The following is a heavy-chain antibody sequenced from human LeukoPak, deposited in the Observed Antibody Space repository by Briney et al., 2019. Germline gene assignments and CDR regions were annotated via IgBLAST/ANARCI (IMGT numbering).Heavy chain of an antibody. CDR1: GFTFSSYA. Sequence: GSLRLSCAASGFTFSSYALSWVRQAPGKGLEWVSAISGSGVSTYYADSVKGRFTISRDNSKNTLYLQMNSLRAEDTAVYYCAKDSLWFGELTLDDAFDIWGQGTMVTVSS. CDR2: ISGSGVST. J-gene: IGHJ3*02. V-gene: IGHV3-23*01. D-gene: IGHD3-10*01. CDR3: AKDSLWFGELTLDDAFDI.